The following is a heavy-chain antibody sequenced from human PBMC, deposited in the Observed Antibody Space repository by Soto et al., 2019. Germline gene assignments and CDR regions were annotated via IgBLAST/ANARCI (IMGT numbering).Heavy chain of an antibody. D-gene: IGHD6-13*01. CDR2: ITSSGTTV. CDR3: ARGSSNWAYYFAF. V-gene: IGHV3-48*02. CDR1: GFTFSSYS. J-gene: IGHJ4*02. Sequence: EVHLVESGGGLVQPGGSLRLSCAASGFTFSSYSLNWVRQAPGEGLAWVSYITSSGTTVYYAGSVRGRFTNSRDNAKNSLYLQMNSLRDDDTAVYYGARGSSNWAYYFAFWGQGTLVTVSS.